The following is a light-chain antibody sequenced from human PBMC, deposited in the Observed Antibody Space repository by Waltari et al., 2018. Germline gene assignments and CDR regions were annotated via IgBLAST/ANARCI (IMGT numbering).Light chain of an antibody. CDR2: GAS. V-gene: IGKV3D-15*01. CDR1: QSVSSN. Sequence: EIVMTQSPATLSVSPGERATLSCRASQSVSSNLAWDQQKPGQAPLLPTYGASTRATGIPARFSGSGSGTEFTLTISSLQSEDFAVYYCQQYNNWPPLTFGGGTKVEIK. J-gene: IGKJ4*01. CDR3: QQYNNWPPLT.